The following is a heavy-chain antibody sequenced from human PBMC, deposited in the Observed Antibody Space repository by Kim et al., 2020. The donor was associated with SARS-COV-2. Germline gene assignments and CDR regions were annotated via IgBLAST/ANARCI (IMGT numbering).Heavy chain of an antibody. J-gene: IGHJ6*02. V-gene: IGHV4-39*01. CDR1: GGSISSSSYY. CDR3: ARLYTKNYYYYYGMDV. D-gene: IGHD2-2*02. Sequence: SETLSLTCTVSGGSISSSSYYWGWIRQPPGKGLEWIGSIYYSGGTYYNPSLKSRVTISVDTPKNQFSLKLSSVTAADTSVYYCARLYTKNYYYYYGMDVWGQGTTVTVSS. CDR2: IYYSGGT.